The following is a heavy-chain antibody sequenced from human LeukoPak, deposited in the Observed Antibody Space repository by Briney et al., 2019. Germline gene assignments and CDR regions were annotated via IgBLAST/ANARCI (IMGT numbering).Heavy chain of an antibody. Sequence: GASVKVSCKASGYTFTGYYMHWVRQAPGQGLEWMGWINPNSGGTNYAQKFQGRVTMTRDTSISTAYMELSRLRSDDTAVYYCARASSRITIFGVRYMDVWGKGTTVTVSS. CDR2: INPNSGGT. CDR3: ARASSRITIFGVRYMDV. J-gene: IGHJ6*03. V-gene: IGHV1-2*02. CDR1: GYTFTGYY. D-gene: IGHD3-3*01.